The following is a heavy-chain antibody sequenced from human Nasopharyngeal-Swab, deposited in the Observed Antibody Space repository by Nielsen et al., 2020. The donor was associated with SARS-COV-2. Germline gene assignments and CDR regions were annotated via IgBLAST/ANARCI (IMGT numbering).Heavy chain of an antibody. V-gene: IGHV4-34*01. J-gene: IGHJ4*02. D-gene: IGHD4-17*01. CDR3: ARGGWGDYPDY. CDR1: GGSFSGYY. Sequence: SQTLSLTCAVYGGSFSGYYWNWIRQPPGKGLEWIGEINHSGNTNYNPSLKSRVTISVDTSKNQFSLKLSSVTAADTAVYYCARGGWGDYPDYWGQGTLVTVSS. CDR2: INHSGNT.